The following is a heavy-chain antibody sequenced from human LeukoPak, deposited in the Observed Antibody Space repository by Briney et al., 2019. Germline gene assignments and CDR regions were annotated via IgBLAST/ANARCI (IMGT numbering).Heavy chain of an antibody. D-gene: IGHD3-22*01. J-gene: IGHJ4*02. V-gene: IGHV3-20*04. Sequence: GGTLRLSCAASGFTFSSYGMSWVRQAPGKGLEWVSGTNWNGGSTGYADSVKGRFTISRDNAKNSLYLQMNSLRAEDTALYYCARDRYYYDSSGYSYWGQGTLVTVSS. CDR1: GFTFSSYG. CDR2: TNWNGGST. CDR3: ARDRYYYDSSGYSY.